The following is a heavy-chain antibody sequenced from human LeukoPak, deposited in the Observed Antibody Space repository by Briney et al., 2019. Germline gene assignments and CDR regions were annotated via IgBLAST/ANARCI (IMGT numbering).Heavy chain of an antibody. D-gene: IGHD6-13*01. Sequence: SETLSLTCTVSGGSISSGGYSWSWIRQHPGKGLEWIGYIYYSGSTYYNPSLKSRVTISVDTSKNQFSLKLSSVTAADTAVYYCARGLAAAVLDYWGQGTLVTVSS. CDR3: ARGLAAAVLDY. V-gene: IGHV4-31*03. CDR2: IYYSGST. J-gene: IGHJ4*02. CDR1: GGSISSGGYS.